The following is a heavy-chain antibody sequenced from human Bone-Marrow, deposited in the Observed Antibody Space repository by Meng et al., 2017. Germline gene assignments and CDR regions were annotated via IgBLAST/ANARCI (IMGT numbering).Heavy chain of an antibody. Sequence: QFKHSGPGLVKPPQTLSLTGAISGDSVSSNSAAWHWIRQSPSRGLEWLGRTYYRSKWYTDYAVSVKSRITINPDTSKNQFSLQLNSVTPEDTAVYYCARGDYSSSPSFWGQGTLVTVSS. D-gene: IGHD3-22*01. J-gene: IGHJ4*02. CDR2: TYYRSKWYT. CDR1: GDSVSSNSAA. CDR3: ARGDYSSSPSF. V-gene: IGHV6-1*01.